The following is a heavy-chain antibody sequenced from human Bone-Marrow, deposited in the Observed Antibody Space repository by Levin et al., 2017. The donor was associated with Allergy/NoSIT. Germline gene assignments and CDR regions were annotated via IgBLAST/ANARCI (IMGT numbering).Heavy chain of an antibody. D-gene: IGHD2-2*01. Sequence: KPGGSLRLSCAVSGGSISSGSWWSWVRRPPGKGLEWIGEIYHSGSTNYNPSLKSRVTISLDKSRSQFSLNLSSVTAADTAVYYCARESVVAPSVQSDSDAFDIWGQGAMVTVSS. J-gene: IGHJ3*02. CDR1: GGSISSGSW. CDR3: ARESVVAPSVQSDSDAFDI. CDR2: IYHSGST. V-gene: IGHV4-4*02.